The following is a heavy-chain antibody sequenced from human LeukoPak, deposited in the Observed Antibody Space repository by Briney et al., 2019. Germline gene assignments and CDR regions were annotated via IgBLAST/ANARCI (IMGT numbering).Heavy chain of an antibody. CDR3: ARDQTPPRVGATRGYYFDY. J-gene: IGHJ4*02. CDR1: GGSISSSSYY. D-gene: IGHD1-26*01. Sequence: KPSETLSLTCTVSGGSISSSSYYWGWIRQPPGKGLEWIGSIYYSGSTYYNPSLKSRVTISVDTSKNQFSLKLSSVTAADTAVYYCARDQTPPRVGATRGYYFDYWGQGTLVTVSS. CDR2: IYYSGST. V-gene: IGHV4-39*07.